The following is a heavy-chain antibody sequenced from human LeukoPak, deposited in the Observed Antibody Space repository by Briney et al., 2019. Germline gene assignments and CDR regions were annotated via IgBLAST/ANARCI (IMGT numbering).Heavy chain of an antibody. Sequence: SETLSLTCSVSDDSITMYYWTWIRQPPGKGLEWIGYVDHTGSTNFNPSLNGRVTIFRDTSRNPFSLRLTSVTAADTAVYFCARGRVSSSTWHSTYYYYFYMDVWGKGTTVTVSS. CDR1: DDSITMYY. D-gene: IGHD4-11*01. CDR3: ARGRVSSSTWHSTYYYYFYMDV. J-gene: IGHJ6*03. CDR2: VDHTGST. V-gene: IGHV4-59*01.